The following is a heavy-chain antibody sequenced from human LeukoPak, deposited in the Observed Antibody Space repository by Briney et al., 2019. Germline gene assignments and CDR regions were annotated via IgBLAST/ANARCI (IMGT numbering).Heavy chain of an antibody. J-gene: IGHJ4*02. CDR2: ISAYNGNT. D-gene: IGHD4-17*01. Sequence: ASVKVSCKASGYTFTSYGISWVRQAPGQGLEWMGWISAYNGNTNYAQKLQGRVTMTTDTSTSTAYMELRSLRSDDTAVYYCARDRGTTVTTRSWFDYWGQGTPVTVSS. CDR1: GYTFTSYG. V-gene: IGHV1-18*01. CDR3: ARDRGTTVTTRSWFDY.